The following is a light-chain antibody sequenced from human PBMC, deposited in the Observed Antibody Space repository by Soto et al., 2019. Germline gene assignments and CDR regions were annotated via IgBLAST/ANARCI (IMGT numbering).Light chain of an antibody. J-gene: IGLJ3*02. CDR2: EVS. Sequence: QSALTQPPSVSGSPGQSVTISCTGTSSDVGSYNRVSWYQQPPGTAPKLMIYEVSNRPSGVPDPFSGSKSGNTASLTISGLQAEDEAEYYCSLYTSSSSRDRVFGGGTKLTVL. CDR1: SSDVGSYNR. V-gene: IGLV2-18*01. CDR3: SLYTSSSSRDRV.